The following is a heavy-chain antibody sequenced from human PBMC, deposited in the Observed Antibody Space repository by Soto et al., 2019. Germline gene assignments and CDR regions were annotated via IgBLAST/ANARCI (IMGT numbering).Heavy chain of an antibody. D-gene: IGHD6-13*01. J-gene: IGHJ6*02. Sequence: PGGSLRLSCAASGFTFSSYVMHWVRQAPGKGLEWVAVISYDGSNKYYADSVKGRFTISRDNSKNTLYLQMNSLRAEDTAVYYCAKDLRQRLVLISRKYGMHVWGQGTTLTVS. CDR1: GFTFSSYV. V-gene: IGHV3-30*18. CDR3: AKDLRQRLVLISRKYGMHV. CDR2: ISYDGSNK.